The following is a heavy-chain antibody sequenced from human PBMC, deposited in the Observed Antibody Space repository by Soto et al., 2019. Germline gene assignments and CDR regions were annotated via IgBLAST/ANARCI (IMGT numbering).Heavy chain of an antibody. CDR2: INHSGST. CDR3: ARDLGRRRRANCTNGVCYGYWFDP. V-gene: IGHV4-34*01. Sequence: SETLSLTCAVYGGSFSGYYWSWIRQPPGKGLEWIGEINHSGSTNYNPSLKSRVTISVDTSKNQFSLKLSSVTAADTAVYYCARDLGRRRRANCTNGVCYGYWFDPWGQGTLVTVSS. J-gene: IGHJ5*02. D-gene: IGHD2-8*01. CDR1: GGSFSGYY.